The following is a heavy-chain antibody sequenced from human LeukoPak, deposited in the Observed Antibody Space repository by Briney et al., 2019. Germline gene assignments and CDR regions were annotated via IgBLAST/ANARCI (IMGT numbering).Heavy chain of an antibody. Sequence: GGSLRLSCAASGFTFSNYWMNWVRQAPGKGLVWVSRINKDGSDISYADSVKGRFTISRDNAKSTLHLQMNSLRAEDTGVYYCARGRGYSYAPYDHWGQGTLVTVSS. D-gene: IGHD5-18*01. CDR2: INKDGSDI. J-gene: IGHJ5*02. V-gene: IGHV3-74*01. CDR3: ARGRGYSYAPYDH. CDR1: GFTFSNYW.